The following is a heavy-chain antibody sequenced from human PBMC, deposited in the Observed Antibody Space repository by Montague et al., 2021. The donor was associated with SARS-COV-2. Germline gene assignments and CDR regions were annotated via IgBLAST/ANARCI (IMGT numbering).Heavy chain of an antibody. J-gene: IGHJ4*02. Sequence: SETLSLTCTVTGGPISGSSDYWGWIRQSPGKGLEWIASVDYSGNTYYSPSLKGRLTISVDTSKNQFYLKLNSVTAADTALYYCARREYSYGWGDWGQGTLVTVSS. CDR1: GGPISGSSDY. CDR3: ARREYSYGWGD. V-gene: IGHV4-39*01. CDR2: VDYSGNT. D-gene: IGHD5-18*01.